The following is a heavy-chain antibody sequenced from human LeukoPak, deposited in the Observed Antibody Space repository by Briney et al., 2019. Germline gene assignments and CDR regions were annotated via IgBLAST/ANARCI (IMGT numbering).Heavy chain of an antibody. V-gene: IGHV3-30*04. CDR1: AFTFSTYS. D-gene: IGHD1-14*01. J-gene: IGHJ4*02. CDR2: ISYDGPNK. Sequence: PGRSLRLSCAASAFTFSTYSMHWVRQAPGKGLEWVAAISYDGPNKNYADSVKGRFTISRDNAKNSLYLQMNSLRAEDTAVYYCARVYRRYFDYWGQGTLVTVSS. CDR3: ARVYRRYFDY.